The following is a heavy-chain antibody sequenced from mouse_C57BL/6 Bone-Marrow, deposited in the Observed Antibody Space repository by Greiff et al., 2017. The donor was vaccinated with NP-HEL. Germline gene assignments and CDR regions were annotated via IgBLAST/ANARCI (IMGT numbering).Heavy chain of an antibody. Sequence: QVQLQQPGAELVRPGTSVKLSCKASGYTFNSYWMHWVKQRPGQGLEWIGVIDPSDSYTNYNQKFQGKATLTVDTSSSTAYMQLSSLTSEDSAVYYCARSWDGGNCYFDYWGQGTTLTVSS. CDR1: GYTFNSYW. CDR2: IDPSDSYT. V-gene: IGHV1-59*01. CDR3: ARSWDGGNCYFDY. J-gene: IGHJ2*01. D-gene: IGHD4-1*01.